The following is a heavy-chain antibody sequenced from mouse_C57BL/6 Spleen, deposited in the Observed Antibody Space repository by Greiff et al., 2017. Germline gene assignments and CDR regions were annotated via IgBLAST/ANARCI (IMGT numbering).Heavy chain of an antibody. D-gene: IGHD3-2*02. CDR1: GYTFTSYW. J-gene: IGHJ3*01. V-gene: IGHV1-55*01. Sequence: QVQLKESGAELVKPGASVKMSCKASGYTFTSYWITWVKQRPGQGLEWIGDIYPGSGSTNYNEKFKSKATLTVDTSSSTAYMQLSSLTSEDSAVYYCASSSDSSGYGGFAYWGQGTLVTVSA. CDR2: IYPGSGST. CDR3: ASSSDSSGYGGFAY.